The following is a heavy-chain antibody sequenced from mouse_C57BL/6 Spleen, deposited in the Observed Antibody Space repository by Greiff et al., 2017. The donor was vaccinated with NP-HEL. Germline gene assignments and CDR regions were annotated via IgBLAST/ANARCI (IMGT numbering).Heavy chain of an antibody. CDR1: GYAFSSYW. J-gene: IGHJ2*01. CDR3: AREYYYGSSYPYYFDY. V-gene: IGHV1-80*01. CDR2: IYPGDGDT. Sequence: QVQLQQSGAELVKPGASVKISCKASGYAFSSYWMNWVKQRPGKGLEWIGQIYPGDGDTNYNGKFKGKATLTADKSSSTAYMQLSSLTSEDSAVYFCAREYYYGSSYPYYFDYWGQGTTLTVSS. D-gene: IGHD1-1*01.